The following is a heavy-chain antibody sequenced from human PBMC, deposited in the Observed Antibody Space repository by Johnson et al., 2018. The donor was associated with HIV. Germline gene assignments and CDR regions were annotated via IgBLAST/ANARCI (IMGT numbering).Heavy chain of an antibody. D-gene: IGHD2-21*01. CDR2: ISSNGGST. Sequence: VQLVESGGGLVRPGGSLRLSCAASGFTFSSYAMHWVRQAPGKGLEYVSAISSNGGSTYYANSVKGRFTISRDNSKNTLYLQMNSLRAEDTAVYYCARAGLSYCGGDCYRILDIWGQGTMVTVSS. V-gene: IGHV3-64*01. J-gene: IGHJ3*02. CDR3: ARAGLSYCGGDCYRILDI. CDR1: GFTFSSYA.